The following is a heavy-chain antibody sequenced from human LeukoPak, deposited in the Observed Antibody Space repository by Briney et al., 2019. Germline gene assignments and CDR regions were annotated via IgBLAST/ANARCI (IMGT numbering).Heavy chain of an antibody. CDR2: IYYSGST. V-gene: IGHV4-59*01. D-gene: IGHD6-13*01. CDR1: GGSISSYY. Sequence: SETLSLTCTVSGGSISSYYWSWIRQPPGKGLEWIGYIYYSGSTNYNPSLKSRVTISVDTSKNQFSLKLSSVTAADTAVYYCASRRQQLAYFDYWGQGTLVTVSS. J-gene: IGHJ4*02. CDR3: ASRRQQLAYFDY.